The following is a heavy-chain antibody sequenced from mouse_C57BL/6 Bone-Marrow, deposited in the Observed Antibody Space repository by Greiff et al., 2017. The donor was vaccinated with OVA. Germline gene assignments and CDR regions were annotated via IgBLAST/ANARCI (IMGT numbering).Heavy chain of an antibody. CDR3: ARLTGSYFDY. Sequence: EVQLQQSGGCLVQPGESLKLSCESNEYAFPSYDLSWVRKTPEQRLELVAAINSDGGGTYYPDTMERRFIISRDNTKKTLYLQMSSLRSEDTALYYCARLTGSYFDYWGQGTTLTVSS. CDR2: INSDGGGT. J-gene: IGHJ2*01. CDR1: EYAFPSYD. V-gene: IGHV5-2*01. D-gene: IGHD4-1*01.